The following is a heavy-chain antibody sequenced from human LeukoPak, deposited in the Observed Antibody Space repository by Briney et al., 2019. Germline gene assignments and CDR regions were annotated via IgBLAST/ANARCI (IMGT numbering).Heavy chain of an antibody. CDR3: ARDLSGSYRFDY. J-gene: IGHJ4*02. CDR2: INPNSGGT. Sequence: GASVKVSCKASGYTFTGYYMHWVRQAPGQGLEWMGWINPNSGGTNYAQKFQGRVTMTRATSISTAYMELSRLRSDDTAVYYCARDLSGSYRFDYWGQGTLVTVSS. D-gene: IGHD1-26*01. CDR1: GYTFTGYY. V-gene: IGHV1-2*02.